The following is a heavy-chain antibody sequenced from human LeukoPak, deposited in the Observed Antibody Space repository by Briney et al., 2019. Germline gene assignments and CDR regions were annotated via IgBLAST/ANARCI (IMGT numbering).Heavy chain of an antibody. Sequence: SQTLSLTCAISGDSVSSNSAAWNWIRQSPSRGLEWLGRTYYRSKWYNDYAVSVKSRITINPVTSKNQFSLQLNSVTPEDTALYYCARGYTYYDFWSGYRPDAFDIWGQGTMVTVSS. J-gene: IGHJ3*02. CDR3: ARGYTYYDFWSGYRPDAFDI. CDR1: GDSVSSNSAA. D-gene: IGHD3-3*01. CDR2: TYYRSKWYN. V-gene: IGHV6-1*01.